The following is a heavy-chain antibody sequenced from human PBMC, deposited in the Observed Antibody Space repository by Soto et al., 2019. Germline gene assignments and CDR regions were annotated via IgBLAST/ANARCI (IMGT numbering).Heavy chain of an antibody. D-gene: IGHD5-12*01. J-gene: IGHJ4*02. CDR3: AKDSGYDHTD. Sequence: EVQLLEAGGGLVQPGGSLRLSCAASGFTFGSSGMSWDRQAPGKGLEWISGLSGSGGSTYYADSVKGRFTISRDTSKSTLYLQMHSLRVEDTAVYYCAKDSGYDHTDWGQGTLVTVSS. CDR1: GFTFGSSG. CDR2: LSGSGGST. V-gene: IGHV3-23*01.